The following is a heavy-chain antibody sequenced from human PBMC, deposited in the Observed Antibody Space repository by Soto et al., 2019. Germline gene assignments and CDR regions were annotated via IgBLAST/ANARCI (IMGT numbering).Heavy chain of an antibody. CDR3: AKDLHGSGWSFDQ. CDR1: GASVTRDGNC. Sequence: PSETLSLTCSVSGASVTRDGNCWTWIRQPPGKGLEFVASIYHGGSTFYNPSLRSRVTISLDRSKNQFSLKLTSVTADDTAVYYCAKDLHGSGWSFDQWGQGTVVTVSS. CDR2: IYHGGST. V-gene: IGHV4-30-2*01. D-gene: IGHD6-19*01. J-gene: IGHJ4*02.